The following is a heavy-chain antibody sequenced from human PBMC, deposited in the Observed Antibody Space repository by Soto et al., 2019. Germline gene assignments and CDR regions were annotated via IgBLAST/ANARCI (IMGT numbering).Heavy chain of an antibody. V-gene: IGHV1-2*02. Sequence: QVQLVQSGAERKKPRASAKVSCKAPRYIFTAYFMHWVRQAPGQGLEWMGWINPNNGATHYGLSFQGRVTMTRDTSISTAYMELSSLRSDDTAVYYCASHDPGARFDPWGQGPLVIVSS. CDR2: INPNNGAT. CDR1: RYIFTAYF. J-gene: IGHJ5*02. CDR3: ASHDPGARFDP. D-gene: IGHD1-1*01.